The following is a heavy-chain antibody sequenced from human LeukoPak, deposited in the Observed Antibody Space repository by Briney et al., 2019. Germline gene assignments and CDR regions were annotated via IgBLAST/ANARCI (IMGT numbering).Heavy chain of an antibody. CDR3: ARDGRGTRNGYSNSWYGARNYYYYYMDV. J-gene: IGHJ6*03. CDR1: GFTFSSYG. Sequence: GRSLRLSCAASGFTFSSYGMHWVRQAPGKGLEWVAVIWYDGSNKYYADSVKGRFTISRDNSKNTLYLQMNSLRAEDTAVYYCARDGRGTRNGYSNSWYGARNYYYYYMDVWGKGTTVTVSS. V-gene: IGHV3-33*01. CDR2: IWYDGSNK. D-gene: IGHD6-13*01.